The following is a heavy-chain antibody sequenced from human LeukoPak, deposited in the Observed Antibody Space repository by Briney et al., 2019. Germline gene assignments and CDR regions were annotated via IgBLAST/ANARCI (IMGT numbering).Heavy chain of an antibody. CDR2: IYSGGST. CDR1: GFTVSSTY. CDR3: ARWACSGTSCYYDY. Sequence: GGSLRLSCAASGFTVSSTYMAWVRQPPGKGLEWVSVIYSGGSTYYADSVKGRFTISRDNSKNTLYLQVNSLRAEDTAVYYCARWACSGTSCYYDYWGQGTLVTVSS. J-gene: IGHJ4*02. V-gene: IGHV3-53*01. D-gene: IGHD2-2*01.